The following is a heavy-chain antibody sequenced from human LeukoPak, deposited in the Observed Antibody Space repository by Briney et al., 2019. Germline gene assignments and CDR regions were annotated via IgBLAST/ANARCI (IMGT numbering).Heavy chain of an antibody. Sequence: ASVKVSCKASGYTFTSYYMHWVRQAPGQGLEWMGIINPSGGSTSYAQKFQGRVTMTRDTSTSTVYMELSSLRSEDTAAYYCARDLVRDYVWGSYRGFDYWGRGTLVTVSS. CDR1: GYTFTSYY. J-gene: IGHJ4*02. V-gene: IGHV1-46*01. CDR2: INPSGGST. D-gene: IGHD3-16*02. CDR3: ARDLVRDYVWGSYRGFDY.